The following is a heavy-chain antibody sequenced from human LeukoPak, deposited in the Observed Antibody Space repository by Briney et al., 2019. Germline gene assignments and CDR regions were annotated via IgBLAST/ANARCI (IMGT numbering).Heavy chain of an antibody. Sequence: GESLKISCQGSGYSFSSYWIGWVRQLPGKGLEWMGIIYPGDSDTRYSPSFQGQVTISADNFISTAYLQWSSLKASNTAMYYCARGGIVGSAFDYWGQGTLVTVSS. J-gene: IGHJ4*02. CDR1: GYSFSSYW. D-gene: IGHD1-26*01. V-gene: IGHV5-51*01. CDR2: IYPGDSDT. CDR3: ARGGIVGSAFDY.